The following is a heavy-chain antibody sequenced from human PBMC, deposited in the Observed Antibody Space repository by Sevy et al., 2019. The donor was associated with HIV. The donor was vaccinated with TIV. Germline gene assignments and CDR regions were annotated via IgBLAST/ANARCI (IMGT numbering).Heavy chain of an antibody. D-gene: IGHD5-18*01. CDR2: ANGYNGKT. CDR3: ARSSGYTSTDYVDY. V-gene: IGHV1-18*04. CDR1: GYNFNLYA. J-gene: IGHJ4*02. Sequence: ASVKVSCKASGYNFNLYAISWVRQIRGQGLEWMGWANGYNGKTNYTQQFRGRLTLKTDTSTNTAFMELRNLKSDDTAIYYCARSSGYTSTDYVDYWGPGTMVTVSS.